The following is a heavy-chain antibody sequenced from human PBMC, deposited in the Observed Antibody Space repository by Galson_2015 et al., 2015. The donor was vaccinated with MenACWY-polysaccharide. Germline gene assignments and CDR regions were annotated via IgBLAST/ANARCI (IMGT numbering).Heavy chain of an antibody. CDR2: ISGSGGST. D-gene: IGHD4-17*01. Sequence: SLRLSCAASGFTFSSYAMSWVRQAPGKGLEWVSAISGSGGSTYHADSVKGRFTISRDNSKNTLYLQTNSLRAEDTAVYYCAKDGGGDLPYYYGMDVWGQGTTVTVSS. CDR1: GFTFSSYA. CDR3: AKDGGGDLPYYYGMDV. V-gene: IGHV3-23*01. J-gene: IGHJ6*02.